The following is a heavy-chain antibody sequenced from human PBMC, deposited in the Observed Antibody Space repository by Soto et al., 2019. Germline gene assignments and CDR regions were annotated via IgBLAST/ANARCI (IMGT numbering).Heavy chain of an antibody. CDR1: GYTFTSYG. CDR2: ISAYNGNT. Sequence: QVQLVQSGAEVKKPGASVKVSCKASGYTFTSYGISWVRQAPGQGLEWMGWISAYNGNTNYAQKLQGRVTMTTDTSTSTAYMELRSLRSDDTAVYYCARDELCYDILTGYPRLYYFDYWGQGTLVTVSS. V-gene: IGHV1-18*01. J-gene: IGHJ4*02. CDR3: ARDELCYDILTGYPRLYYFDY. D-gene: IGHD3-9*01.